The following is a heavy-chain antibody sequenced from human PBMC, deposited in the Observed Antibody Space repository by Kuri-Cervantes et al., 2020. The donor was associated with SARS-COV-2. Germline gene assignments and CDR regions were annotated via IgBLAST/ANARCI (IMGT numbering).Heavy chain of an antibody. CDR3: TRRGPPLWYFDL. D-gene: IGHD3-16*01. CDR2: IRSKANSYAT. J-gene: IGHJ2*01. CDR1: GFTFSGSA. Sequence: GESLKISCAASGFTFSGSAMHWVRQASGKGLEWVGRIRSKANSYATAYAASVKGRFTISRDDSKNTAYLQMNSLKTEGTAVYYCTRRGPPLWYFDLWGRGTLVTVSS. V-gene: IGHV3-73*01.